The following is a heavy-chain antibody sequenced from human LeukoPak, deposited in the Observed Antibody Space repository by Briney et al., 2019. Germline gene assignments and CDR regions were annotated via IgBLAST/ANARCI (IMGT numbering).Heavy chain of an antibody. CDR1: GHTFTSYG. CDR3: ARGGDYYDSSGYSRLFDY. D-gene: IGHD3-22*01. V-gene: IGHV1-18*01. CDR2: ISAYNGNT. Sequence: GASVKVSCKASGHTFTSYGISWVRQAPGQGLEWMGWISAYNGNTNYAQKLQGRVTMTTDTSTSTAYMELRSLRSDDTAVYYCARGGDYYDSSGYSRLFDYWGQGTLVTVSS. J-gene: IGHJ4*02.